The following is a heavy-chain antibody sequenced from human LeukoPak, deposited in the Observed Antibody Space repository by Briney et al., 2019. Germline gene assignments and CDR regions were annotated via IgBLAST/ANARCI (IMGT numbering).Heavy chain of an antibody. V-gene: IGHV4-4*07. CDR2: IYTSGST. CDR3: ARDLYSSGWYGYYYYMDV. Sequence: PSETLSLTCTVSGGSISSYYWSWIRQPAGKGLEWIGRIYTSGSTNYNPSLKSRVTMSVGTSKNQFSLKLSSVTAADTAVYYCARDLYSSGWYGYYYYMDVWGKGTTVTVSS. D-gene: IGHD6-19*01. J-gene: IGHJ6*03. CDR1: GGSISSYY.